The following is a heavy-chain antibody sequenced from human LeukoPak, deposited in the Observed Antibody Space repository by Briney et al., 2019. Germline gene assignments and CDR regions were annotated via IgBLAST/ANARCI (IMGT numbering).Heavy chain of an antibody. D-gene: IGHD3-22*01. CDR2: IHYDGSNK. Sequence: PGGSLRLSCAASGFTFSNYGMHWVRQAPGKGLDWVAFIHYDGSNKYYADSVKGRFTISRDNSKNTLYLQMNSLRAEDTAVYYCAKGITSSVVYWGQGTLVTVSS. V-gene: IGHV3-30*02. CDR1: GFTFSNYG. J-gene: IGHJ4*02. CDR3: AKGITSSVVY.